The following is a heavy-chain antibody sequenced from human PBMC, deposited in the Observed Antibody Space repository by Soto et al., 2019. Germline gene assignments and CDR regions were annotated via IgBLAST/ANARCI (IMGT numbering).Heavy chain of an antibody. J-gene: IGHJ4*02. CDR1: GYSISSSNW. V-gene: IGHV4-28*01. Sequence: QVQLQESGPGLVKPSDTLSLTCAVSGYSISSSNWWGWIRQPPGEGLEWIGYIYYSGTTYYNPSRQSRGTLSVDTSKNQFTQKLTSVTAVDTAVYYCARREIQGPIDYWGQGTLVTVSS. CDR2: IYYSGTT. CDR3: ARREIQGPIDY. D-gene: IGHD1-26*01.